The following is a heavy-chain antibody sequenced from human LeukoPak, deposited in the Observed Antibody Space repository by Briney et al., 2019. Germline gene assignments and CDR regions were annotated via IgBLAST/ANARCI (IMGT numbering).Heavy chain of an antibody. CDR2: FDPEDGET. CDR1: GYTFTGYY. J-gene: IGHJ4*02. D-gene: IGHD3-16*01. Sequence: AASVKVSCKASGYTFTGYYMHWVRQAPGQGLEWMGGFDPEDGETIYAQKFQGRVTMTEDTSTDTAYMELSSLRSEDTAVYYCATESIGYAYWGQGTLVTVSS. V-gene: IGHV1-24*01. CDR3: ATESIGYAY.